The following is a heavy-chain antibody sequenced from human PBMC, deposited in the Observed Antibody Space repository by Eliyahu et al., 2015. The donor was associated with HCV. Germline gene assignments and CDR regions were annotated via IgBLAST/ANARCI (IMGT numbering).Heavy chain of an antibody. J-gene: IGHJ4*02. V-gene: IGHV3-11*01. Sequence: QVQLVESGGGLVKPGGSLRLSCSASGFTFSDYYMNWIRQAPGKGLEWVSSITSRGTVIYYADSVKGRFTISRDNAKSSLYLQMNSLRAEDTAVYYCARNLAYKYLDYWGQGSLVTVSS. CDR1: GFTFSDYY. D-gene: IGHD3-16*01. CDR2: ITSRGTVI. CDR3: ARNLAYKYLDY.